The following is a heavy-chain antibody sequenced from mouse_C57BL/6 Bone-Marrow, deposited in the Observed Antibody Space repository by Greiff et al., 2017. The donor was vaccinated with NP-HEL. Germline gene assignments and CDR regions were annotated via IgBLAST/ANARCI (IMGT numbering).Heavy chain of an antibody. Sequence: VQLQQSGPELVKPGASVKISCKASGYTFTDYYMNWVKQSHGKSLEWIGDINPNNGGTSYNQKFKGKATLTVDKSSSTAYMELRSLTSEDSAVYYCARWFGFPFAYWGQGTLVTVSA. J-gene: IGHJ3*01. V-gene: IGHV1-26*01. CDR1: GYTFTDYY. D-gene: IGHD2-2*01. CDR2: INPNNGGT. CDR3: ARWFGFPFAY.